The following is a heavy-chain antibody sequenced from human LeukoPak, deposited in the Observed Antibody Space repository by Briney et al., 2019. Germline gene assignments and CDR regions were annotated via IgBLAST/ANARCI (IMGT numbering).Heavy chain of an antibody. CDR1: GFTFSSYA. V-gene: IGHV3-30-3*01. D-gene: IGHD4-17*01. CDR3: SGGRYGDYSRSGYYYGMDV. Sequence: PGRSLRLSCVASGFTFSSYAMHWVRQAPGKGLEWVAVIAYDGSNTHYADSVKGRFTISRDISKSTLYLEMNSLKAEDSAIYYCSGGRYGDYSRSGYYYGMDVWGQGTTVTVSS. J-gene: IGHJ6*02. CDR2: IAYDGSNT.